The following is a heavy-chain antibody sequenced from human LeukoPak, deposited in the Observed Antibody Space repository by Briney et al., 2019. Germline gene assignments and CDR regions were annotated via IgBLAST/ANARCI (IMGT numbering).Heavy chain of an antibody. J-gene: IGHJ4*02. CDR1: GGSISSYY. D-gene: IGHD4-23*01. Sequence: SETLCLTCTVSGGSISSYYWSWIRQPPGKGLEWVGYIYYSGSTNYNPSLTSRVTISVDTSKNQFSLKLSSVTAADTAVYYCARRGGHGGSFDYWGQGTLVTVSS. CDR3: ARRGGHGGSFDY. CDR2: IYYSGST. V-gene: IGHV4-59*08.